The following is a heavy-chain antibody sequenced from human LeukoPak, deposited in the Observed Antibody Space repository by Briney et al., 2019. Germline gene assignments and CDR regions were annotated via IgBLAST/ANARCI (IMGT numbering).Heavy chain of an antibody. V-gene: IGHV3-23*01. CDR3: ASASAVRGVYSFDY. CDR1: GFTFSGYV. J-gene: IGHJ4*02. Sequence: GGSLRLSCAASGFTFSGYVISWVRQAPGKGPQWVADISGSGGSTFYADSVKGRFSVSRDNSKNTLYLQMNSLRAEDTAVYYCASASAVRGVYSFDYWGQGTLVTVSS. CDR2: ISGSGGST. D-gene: IGHD3-10*01.